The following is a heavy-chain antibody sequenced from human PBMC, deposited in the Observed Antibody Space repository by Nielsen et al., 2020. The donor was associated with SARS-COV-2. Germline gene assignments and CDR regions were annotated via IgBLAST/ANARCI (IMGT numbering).Heavy chain of an antibody. Sequence: SETLSLTCTVSGGSVSSGSYYWSWIRQPPGKGLEWIGYIYYSGSTNYNPSLKSRVTISVDTSKNQFSLKLSSVTAADTAVYYCARVMWRGPFYWGQGTLVTVSS. CDR1: GGSVSSGSYY. J-gene: IGHJ4*02. V-gene: IGHV4-61*01. CDR2: IYYSGST. D-gene: IGHD2-21*01. CDR3: ARVMWRGPFY.